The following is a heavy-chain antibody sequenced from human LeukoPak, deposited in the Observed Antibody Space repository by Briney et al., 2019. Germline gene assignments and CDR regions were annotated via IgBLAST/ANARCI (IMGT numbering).Heavy chain of an antibody. Sequence: GGSLRLSCAASGFTFSSYAMSWVRQAPGKGLEWVSAISGSGGSTYYADSVKGRFTISRDNSKNTLYLQMNSLRAEDTAVYYRAKRHNKRETNWVHPLGQGTLVTVSS. J-gene: IGHJ5*02. CDR2: ISGSGGST. CDR1: GFTFSSYA. D-gene: IGHD1-1*01. CDR3: AKRHNKRETNWVHP. V-gene: IGHV3-23*01.